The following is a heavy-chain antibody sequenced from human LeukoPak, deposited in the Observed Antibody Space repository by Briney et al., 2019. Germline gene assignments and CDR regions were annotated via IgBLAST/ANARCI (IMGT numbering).Heavy chain of an antibody. CDR3: AREVGQGHFDP. V-gene: IGHV4-31*03. CDR1: GASISFGGYY. Sequence: SETLSLTCSVSGASISFGGYYWRWIRQHPGTGLEWIGYIYSSGSSYYNPSLKSRLVISADTSKNQFFLNMTSVTAADTAVYYCAREVGQGHFDPWGQGTLVIVSS. CDR2: IYSSGSS. J-gene: IGHJ5*02.